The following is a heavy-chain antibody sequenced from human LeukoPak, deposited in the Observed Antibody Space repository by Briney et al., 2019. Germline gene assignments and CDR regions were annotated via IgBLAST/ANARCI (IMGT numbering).Heavy chain of an antibody. Sequence: GGSLRLSCAASGFTFSSYWMNWVRQAPGKGLEWVANIKQDGGEKYYVDSVRGRFTISRDNAKNSVYLQMNNLRAGDTALYYCASSREGSGTYLAYFDYWGQGSLVTVSS. CDR3: ASSREGSGTYLAYFDY. D-gene: IGHD1-26*01. CDR2: IKQDGGEK. V-gene: IGHV3-7*01. J-gene: IGHJ4*02. CDR1: GFTFSSYW.